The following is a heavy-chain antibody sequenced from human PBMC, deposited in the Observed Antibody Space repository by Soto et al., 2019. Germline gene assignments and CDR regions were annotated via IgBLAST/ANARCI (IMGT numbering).Heavy chain of an antibody. Sequence: GGSLRLSCAASGFTFSSYAMHWVRQAPGKGLEWVAVISYDGSNKYYADSVKGRFTISRDNSKNTLYLQMNSLRAEDTAVYYCATSRITGGDLYYYYGMDVWGQGTTVTVSS. CDR2: ISYDGSNK. J-gene: IGHJ6*02. D-gene: IGHD7-27*01. CDR3: ATSRITGGDLYYYYGMDV. CDR1: GFTFSSYA. V-gene: IGHV3-30-3*01.